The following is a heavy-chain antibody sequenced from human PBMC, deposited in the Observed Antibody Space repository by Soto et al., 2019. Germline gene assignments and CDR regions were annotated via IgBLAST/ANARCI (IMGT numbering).Heavy chain of an antibody. V-gene: IGHV4-39*01. J-gene: IGHJ4*02. CDR3: ASYYYDSSGYYYVPGVY. CDR1: GGSVSSGSYY. CDR2: IYYSGST. Sequence: SETLSLTCTVSGGSVSSGSYYWSWIRQPPGKGLEWIGSIYYSGSTYYNPSLKSRVTISVDTSKNQFSLKLSSVTAADTAVYYCASYYYDSSGYYYVPGVYWGQGTLVTVSS. D-gene: IGHD3-22*01.